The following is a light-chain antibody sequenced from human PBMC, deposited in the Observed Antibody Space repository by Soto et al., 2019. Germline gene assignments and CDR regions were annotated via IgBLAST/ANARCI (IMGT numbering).Light chain of an antibody. Sequence: DIQMTQSPSSLSASVGDRVTITSRASQSISGYLNWYQQKPGKAPKLLIYAASSLQSGVPSRFSGSGSGTDFTLTISSLQPEDFVTYYCQQSYSTPPFTVGPGTKVDIK. J-gene: IGKJ3*01. V-gene: IGKV1-39*01. CDR1: QSISGY. CDR3: QQSYSTPPFT. CDR2: AAS.